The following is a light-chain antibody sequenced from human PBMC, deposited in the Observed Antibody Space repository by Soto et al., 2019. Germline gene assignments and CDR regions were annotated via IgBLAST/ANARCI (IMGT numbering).Light chain of an antibody. CDR1: PTNIGNNL. J-gene: IGLJ3*02. V-gene: IGLV1-51*01. CDR2: DDD. CDR3: GTWDYSLSGVV. Sequence: QSVLTQPPSVSAAPGQKVSISCSGSPTNIGNNLVSWYQQVPGTAPKLLIYDDDKRPSGIPDRFSGSKSGASATLGITGLRTGDEADYYCGTWDYSLSGVVFGGGTKVNVL.